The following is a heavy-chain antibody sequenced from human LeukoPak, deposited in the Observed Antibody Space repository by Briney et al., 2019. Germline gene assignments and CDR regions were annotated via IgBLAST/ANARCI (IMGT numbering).Heavy chain of an antibody. V-gene: IGHV3-23*01. Sequence: GGSLRLSCAASGFTLSSYALSWVRQAPAKGLEWVSSISGSGDSTYYADSVEGRFTVSTDNSKNTVWLQMNSLRADDTAIYYCAIRTVGGADAYYFYCMDGWGKGTTVTVSS. J-gene: IGHJ6*03. D-gene: IGHD1-1*01. CDR2: ISGSGDST. CDR3: AIRTVGGADAYYFYCMDG. CDR1: GFTLSSYA.